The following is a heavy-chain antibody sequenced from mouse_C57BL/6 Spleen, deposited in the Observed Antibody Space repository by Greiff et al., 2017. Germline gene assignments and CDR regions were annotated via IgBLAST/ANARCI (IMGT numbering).Heavy chain of an antibody. CDR1: GYAFSSSW. V-gene: IGHV1-82*01. Sequence: QVQLQQSGPELVKPGASVKISCKASGYAFSSSWMHWVKQRPGKGLEWIGRIYPGDGDTNYTGKFKGKATLTADKSSSTAYMPLSSLTSEDSAVYFCARRFITAVVATDYAMDYWGQGTSVTVSS. CDR2: IYPGDGDT. J-gene: IGHJ4*01. CDR3: ARRFITAVVATDYAMDY. D-gene: IGHD1-1*01.